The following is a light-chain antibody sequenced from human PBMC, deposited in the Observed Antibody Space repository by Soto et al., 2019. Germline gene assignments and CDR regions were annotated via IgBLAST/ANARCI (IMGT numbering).Light chain of an antibody. J-gene: IGKJ4*01. Sequence: DIQMTQYPSTLSASVGDRVTITCLASQSISSWLAWYQQKPGKAPKLLIYDASSLESGVPSRFSGSGSGTEFTLTISSLQSEDFAVYYCQQYNNWPLTFGGGTKVDI. CDR3: QQYNNWPLT. CDR2: DAS. CDR1: QSISSW. V-gene: IGKV1-5*01.